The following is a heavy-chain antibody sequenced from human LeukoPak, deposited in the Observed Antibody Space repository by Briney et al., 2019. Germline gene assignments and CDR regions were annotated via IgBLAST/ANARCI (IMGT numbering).Heavy chain of an antibody. D-gene: IGHD1-26*01. J-gene: IGHJ5*02. CDR1: GGTFLSHT. CDR2: ITPVINTA. CDR3: ARVNLRGSNYNWFDP. Sequence: SVKVSCKTSGGTFLSHTFSWVRQAPGQGLEWMGKITPVINTANYAQTFQGRVSIYADKSTTTVYMDLSGLRPDETAVYYCARVNLRGSNYNWFDPWGQGTLVTVAS. V-gene: IGHV1-69*08.